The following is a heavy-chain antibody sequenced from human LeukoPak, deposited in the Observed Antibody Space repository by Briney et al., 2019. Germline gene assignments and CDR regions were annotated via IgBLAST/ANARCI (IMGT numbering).Heavy chain of an antibody. D-gene: IGHD6-13*01. J-gene: IGHJ3*02. CDR2: ISWSSGSI. V-gene: IGHV3-9*03. Sequence: PGRSLRLSCAASGFTFDDYAMHWARQAPGKGLEWVSGISWSSGSIGYADSVKGRFTISRDNAKNSLYLQMNSLRAEDMALYYCAKEAIIASAFDIWGQGTMVTVSS. CDR3: AKEAIIASAFDI. CDR1: GFTFDDYA.